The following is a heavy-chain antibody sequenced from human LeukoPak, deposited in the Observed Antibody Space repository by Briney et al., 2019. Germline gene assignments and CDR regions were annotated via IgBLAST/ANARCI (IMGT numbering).Heavy chain of an antibody. CDR2: IYSGGST. Sequence: GGSLRLSCAASGFTVSSNYMSWVRQAPGKGPEWVSVIYSGGSTYYADSVKGRFTISRDNSKNTLYLQMNSLRAEDTAVYYCAKDSVYGRDYYYYYMDVWGKGTTVTVSS. CDR1: GFTVSSNY. J-gene: IGHJ6*03. V-gene: IGHV3-53*05. CDR3: AKDSVYGRDYYYYYMDV. D-gene: IGHD2-8*01.